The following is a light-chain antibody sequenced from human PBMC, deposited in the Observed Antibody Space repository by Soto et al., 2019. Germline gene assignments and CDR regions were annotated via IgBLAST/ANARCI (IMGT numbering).Light chain of an antibody. J-gene: IGKJ2*01. CDR1: QSVRNN. CDR3: QQYNTRPPYT. Sequence: IVMTQSPATLSVFPGERVTLSCRASQSVRNNLAWYQQKPGQAPRLLIHGASTRATGVPARFSGSGSGTEYTLTIRSLQSEDFAVYYCQQYNTRPPYTFGQGTKLEIK. CDR2: GAS. V-gene: IGKV3-15*01.